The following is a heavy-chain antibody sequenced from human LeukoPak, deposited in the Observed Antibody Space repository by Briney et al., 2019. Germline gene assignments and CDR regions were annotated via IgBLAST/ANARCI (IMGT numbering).Heavy chain of an antibody. CDR2: IYHSGST. V-gene: IGHV4-30-2*01. Sequence: LQTLSLTCTVSGGSISRGVYYWSWIRHPPGKGLEWIVYIYHSGSTYYNPSLKSRVTISVARSKNQFSLKLSSVTAADTAVYYCARDIVVISQYYFDYWGQGTLVTVSS. D-gene: IGHD3-22*01. CDR1: GGSISRGVYY. J-gene: IGHJ4*02. CDR3: ARDIVVISQYYFDY.